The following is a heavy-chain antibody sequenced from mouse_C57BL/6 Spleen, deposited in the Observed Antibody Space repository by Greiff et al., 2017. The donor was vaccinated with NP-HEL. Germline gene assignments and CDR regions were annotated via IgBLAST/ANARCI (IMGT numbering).Heavy chain of an antibody. D-gene: IGHD3-1*01. Sequence: QVQLKQPGAELVRPGSSVKLSCKASGYTFTSYWMHWVKQRPIQGLEWIGNIDPSDSETHYNQKFKDKATLTVDKSSSIAYMQLSSLTSEDSAVYYCARLGRKGAMDYWGQGTSVTVSS. CDR2: IDPSDSET. CDR3: ARLGRKGAMDY. J-gene: IGHJ4*01. V-gene: IGHV1-52*01. CDR1: GYTFTSYW.